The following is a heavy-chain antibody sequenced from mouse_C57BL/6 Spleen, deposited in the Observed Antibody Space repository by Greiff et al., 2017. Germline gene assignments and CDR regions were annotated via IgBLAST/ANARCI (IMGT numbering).Heavy chain of an antibody. CDR1: GYTFTSYW. J-gene: IGHJ2*01. V-gene: IGHV1-61*01. CDR3: ARWEKYVYFGY. Sequence: VQLQQPGAELVRPGSSVKLSCKASGYTFTSYWMDWVKQRPGQGLEWIGNIYPSDSATHYNQKFKDKATLTVDKSSSTAYMQLSSLTSADSAVYYGARWEKYVYFGYWGQGTTLTVSS. D-gene: IGHD5-1-1*01. CDR2: IYPSDSAT.